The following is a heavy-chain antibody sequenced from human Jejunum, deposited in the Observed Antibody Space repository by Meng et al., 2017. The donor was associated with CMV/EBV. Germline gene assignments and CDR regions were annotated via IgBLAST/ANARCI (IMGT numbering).Heavy chain of an antibody. D-gene: IGHD6-13*01. CDR1: GTGGYD. Sequence: GTGGYDWSGIRQQPGKGLEWIGYIYSGWSTSYNPSLESRVTISVDTSKTQFSLKLTSVTAADTAVYYCARGGHGSSWYGVGWFDPWGQGTLVTVSS. CDR3: ARGGHGSSWYGVGWFDP. J-gene: IGHJ5*02. CDR2: IYSGWST. V-gene: IGHV4-31*02.